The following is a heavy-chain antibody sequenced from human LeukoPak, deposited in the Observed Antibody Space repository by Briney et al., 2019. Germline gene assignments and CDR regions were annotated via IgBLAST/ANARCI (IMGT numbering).Heavy chain of an antibody. CDR2: AFVGGDT. J-gene: IGHJ4*02. CDR1: GLDVSPTY. V-gene: IGHV3-53*01. Sequence: GGSLRLSCASSGLDVSPTYMSWIRQAPGKGLEWVSTAFVGGDTYYAASVKGRFTLSKDSSRNTMFLQMHGLRPEDTAVYYCARDQLDHWGQGTLVAVSP. D-gene: IGHD5-24*01. CDR3: ARDQLDH.